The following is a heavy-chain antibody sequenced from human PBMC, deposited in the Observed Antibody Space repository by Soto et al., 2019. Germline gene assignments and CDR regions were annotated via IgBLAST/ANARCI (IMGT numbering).Heavy chain of an antibody. CDR2: IYYSGST. CDR3: ARDRAGALYFDY. V-gene: IGHV4-31*03. D-gene: IGHD6-13*01. Sequence: QVQLQESGPGLVKPSQTLSLTCTVSGGSISSGGYYWSWIRQHPGKGLEWIGYIYYSGSTYYNPSLKSRVXIXVXKSKNQFSLKLSSVPAADTAVYYCARDRAGALYFDYWGQGTLVTVSS. CDR1: GGSISSGGYY. J-gene: IGHJ4*02.